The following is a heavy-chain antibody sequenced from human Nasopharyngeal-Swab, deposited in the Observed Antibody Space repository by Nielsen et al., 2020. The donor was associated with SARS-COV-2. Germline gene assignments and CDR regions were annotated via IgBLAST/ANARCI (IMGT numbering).Heavy chain of an antibody. V-gene: IGHV4-34*01. J-gene: IGHJ4*02. Sequence: TLSLTCAVYGGSFSGYYWSWIRQPPGKGLEWIGEINHSGSTNYNPSLKSRVTISVDTSKNQFSLKLSSVTAADTAVYYCARVTPRRNGATFSIDYWGQGTLVTVSS. CDR2: INHSGST. CDR1: GGSFSGYY. D-gene: IGHD1-26*01. CDR3: ARVTPRRNGATFSIDY.